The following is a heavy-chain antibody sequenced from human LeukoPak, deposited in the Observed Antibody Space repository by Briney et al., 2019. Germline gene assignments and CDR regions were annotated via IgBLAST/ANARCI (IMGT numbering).Heavy chain of an antibody. D-gene: IGHD6-19*01. CDR1: GGTFSSYA. J-gene: IGHJ3*02. Sequence: SVKVSCKASGGTFSSYAISWVRQAPGQGLEWMGRIIPIFGTANYAQKFQGRVTITTDESTSTAYMELSSLRSEDTAVYYCARGVSGWYGIAFDIWGQGTMVTVSS. CDR3: ARGVSGWYGIAFDI. CDR2: IIPIFGTA. V-gene: IGHV1-69*05.